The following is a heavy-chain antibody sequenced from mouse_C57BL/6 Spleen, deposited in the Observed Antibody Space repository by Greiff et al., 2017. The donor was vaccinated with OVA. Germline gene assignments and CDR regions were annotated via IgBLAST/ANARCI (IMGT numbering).Heavy chain of an antibody. CDR3: AGVDFDV. J-gene: IGHJ1*03. Sequence: VKLQQPGAELVMPGASVKLSCKASGYTFTSYWMHWVKQRPGQGLEWIGEIDPSDSYTNYNQKFKGKSTLTVDKSSSTAYMQLSSLTSEDSAVYYCAGVDFDVWGTGTTVTVSS. CDR2: IDPSDSYT. CDR1: GYTFTSYW. V-gene: IGHV1-69*01. D-gene: IGHD1-1*02.